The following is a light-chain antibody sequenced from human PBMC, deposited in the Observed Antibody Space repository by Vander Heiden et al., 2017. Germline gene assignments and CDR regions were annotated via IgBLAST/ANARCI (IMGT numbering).Light chain of an antibody. CDR3: SSYAGSYTVI. Sequence: QSALTQPRSVSGSPGQSVTISCTGTSSDVGGYNYVSWYQQHPGKAPKLMIYDVSKRPSGVPDRFSGSKSGNTASLTISGLQAEDEADYYCSSYAGSYTVIFGGGTKLTV. J-gene: IGLJ2*01. V-gene: IGLV2-11*01. CDR1: SSDVGGYNY. CDR2: DVS.